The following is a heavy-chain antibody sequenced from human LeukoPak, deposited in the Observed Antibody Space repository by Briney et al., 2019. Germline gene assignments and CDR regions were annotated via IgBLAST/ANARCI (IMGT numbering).Heavy chain of an antibody. D-gene: IGHD3-10*01. J-gene: IGHJ4*02. V-gene: IGHV3-33*01. CDR2: IWYDGSNK. CDR1: GFTFSSYG. Sequence: PGGPLRLSCAAFGFTFSSYGMHWVRQAPGKGLEWVAVIWYDGSNKYYADSVKGRFTISRDNSKNTLYLQMNSLRAEDTAVYYCARDSYYGSGLLDYWGQGTLVTVSS. CDR3: ARDSYYGSGLLDY.